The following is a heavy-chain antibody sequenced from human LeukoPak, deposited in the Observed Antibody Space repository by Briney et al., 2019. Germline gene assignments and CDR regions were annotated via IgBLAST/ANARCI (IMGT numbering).Heavy chain of an antibody. CDR3: ARAQTWITPFDY. CDR2: ISSSGSTI. CDR1: GFTFSDYY. Sequence: GGSLRLSCAASGFTFSDYYMSWTRQAPGKGLEWVSYISSSGSTIYYADSVKGRFTISRDNAKNSLYLQMNSLRAEDTAVYYCARAQTWITPFDYWGQGTLVTVSS. V-gene: IGHV3-11*04. J-gene: IGHJ4*02. D-gene: IGHD5-12*01.